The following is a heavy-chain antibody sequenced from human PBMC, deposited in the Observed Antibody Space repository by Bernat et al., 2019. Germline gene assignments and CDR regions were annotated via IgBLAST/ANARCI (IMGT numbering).Heavy chain of an antibody. CDR1: GCTFTSYA. J-gene: IGHJ4*02. V-gene: IGHV1-3*01. CDR3: ARGKDQSGYYFDY. D-gene: IGHD5-12*01. CDR2: INAGNGNT. Sequence: VGAGAGVEAPGAWWWGSCGASGCTFTSYAMHVVLRAAGQRLEWMVWINAGNGNTKYSQKFQGRVTMTRDTSESTAYMELSSLRSEDTAVYYCARGKDQSGYYFDYWGQGTLGTVSS.